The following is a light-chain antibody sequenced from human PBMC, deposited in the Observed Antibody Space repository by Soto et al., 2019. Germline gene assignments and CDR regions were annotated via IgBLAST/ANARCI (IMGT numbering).Light chain of an antibody. Sequence: EIVLTQSPATLSLSPGERATLSCRASQSISSYLAWYQQKPGQAPKLLIYDVSNRAPGIPARFSGSGSGTDFILTISSLEPEDFAVYYCQQRSNWPPFTFGPGTKVDIK. CDR2: DVS. J-gene: IGKJ3*01. V-gene: IGKV3-11*01. CDR1: QSISSY. CDR3: QQRSNWPPFT.